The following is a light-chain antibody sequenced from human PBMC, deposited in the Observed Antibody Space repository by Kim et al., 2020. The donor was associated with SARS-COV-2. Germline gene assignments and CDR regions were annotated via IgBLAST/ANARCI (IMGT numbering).Light chain of an antibody. CDR3: QSYDSSLRFV. Sequence: GQRVTIACTGSSSNIGAVYDVHWYQHLPGTAPKRLIYGNSNRPSGVPDRFSGSKSGTSASLAITGLQAEDEADYYCQSYDSSLRFVFGTGTKVTVL. CDR1: SSNIGAVYD. CDR2: GNS. V-gene: IGLV1-40*01. J-gene: IGLJ1*01.